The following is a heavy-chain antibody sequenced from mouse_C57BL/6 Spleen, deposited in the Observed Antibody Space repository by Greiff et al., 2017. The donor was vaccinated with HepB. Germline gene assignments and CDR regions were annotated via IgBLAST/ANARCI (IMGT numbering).Heavy chain of an antibody. CDR2: IDPSDSYT. CDR1: GYTFTSYW. J-gene: IGHJ1*03. Sequence: QVQLKQPGAELVMPGASVKLSCKASGYTFTSYWMHWVKQRPGQGLEWIGEIDPSDSYTNYNQKFKGKSTLTVDKSSSTAYMQLSSLTSEDSAVYYCARGEFLDVWGTGTTVTVSS. CDR3: ARGEFLDV. V-gene: IGHV1-69*01.